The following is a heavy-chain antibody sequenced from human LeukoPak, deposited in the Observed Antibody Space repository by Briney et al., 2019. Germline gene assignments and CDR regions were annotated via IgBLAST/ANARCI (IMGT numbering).Heavy chain of an antibody. D-gene: IGHD4-17*01. Sequence: GGSLRLSCAASGFTFSSYGMHWVRQVPGKGLEWVAVIWYDGSNKYYADSVKGRFTISRDNSKNTLYLQMNSLRAEDTAVYYCARGGASYGDYYFGYWGQGTLVTVSS. CDR1: GFTFSSYG. CDR3: ARGGASYGDYYFGY. V-gene: IGHV3-33*01. J-gene: IGHJ4*02. CDR2: IWYDGSNK.